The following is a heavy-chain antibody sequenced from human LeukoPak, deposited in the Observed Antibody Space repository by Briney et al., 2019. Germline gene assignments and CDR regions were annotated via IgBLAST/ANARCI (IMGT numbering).Heavy chain of an antibody. V-gene: IGHV4-39*01. CDR2: IFYSGST. J-gene: IGHJ4*02. Sequence: SETLSLTCTVSGGSISSSSYYWGWIRQPPGKGLEWIGTIFYSGSTHYNPSLKSRVTISVDTSKNQFSLNLSSVTAADTAVYHCASITITLSRGINWIDYWGQGTLVTVSS. D-gene: IGHD3-10*01. CDR3: ASITITLSRGINWIDY. CDR1: GGSISSSSYY.